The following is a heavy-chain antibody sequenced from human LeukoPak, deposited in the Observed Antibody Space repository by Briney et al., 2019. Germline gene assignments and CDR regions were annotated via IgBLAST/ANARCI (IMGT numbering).Heavy chain of an antibody. CDR1: GFTFSSYA. Sequence: SGGSLRLSCAASGFTFSSYAMSWVRQAPGKGLEWVSAISGSGGSTYYADSVKGRFTISRDNSKNTLYLQMNSLRAEDTAVYYCAKKVDYDILTGSALFDYWGQGTLVTVSS. CDR2: ISGSGGST. CDR3: AKKVDYDILTGSALFDY. D-gene: IGHD3-9*01. V-gene: IGHV3-23*01. J-gene: IGHJ4*02.